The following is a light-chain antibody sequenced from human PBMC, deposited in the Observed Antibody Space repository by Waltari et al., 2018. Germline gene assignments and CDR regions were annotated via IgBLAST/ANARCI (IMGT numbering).Light chain of an antibody. Sequence: DIQLTQSPSFLSASVGDRVTITCRASQGISSYLAWYQQKPGKAPKLLIYAASTLQSGVPSRFSGSGSGTEFTLTISSLQPEDFATYYCQQLNSYASITFGQGTRLEIK. CDR1: QGISSY. CDR3: QQLNSYASIT. J-gene: IGKJ5*01. V-gene: IGKV1-9*01. CDR2: AAS.